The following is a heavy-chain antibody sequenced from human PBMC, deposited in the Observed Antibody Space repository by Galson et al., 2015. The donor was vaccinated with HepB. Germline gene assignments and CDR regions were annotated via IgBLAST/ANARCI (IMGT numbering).Heavy chain of an antibody. Sequence: SLRLPCAVSGFTLDDYAMHWVRQAPGKGLEWVSGISWNSDIIGYADSVKGRFTIARDSAKNSLYLQMNSLRPEDTALYYCAKGYSYSKSPVDHWGQGTLVTVSS. D-gene: IGHD2-15*01. CDR1: GFTLDDYA. CDR3: AKGYSYSKSPVDH. J-gene: IGHJ4*02. V-gene: IGHV3-9*01. CDR2: ISWNSDII.